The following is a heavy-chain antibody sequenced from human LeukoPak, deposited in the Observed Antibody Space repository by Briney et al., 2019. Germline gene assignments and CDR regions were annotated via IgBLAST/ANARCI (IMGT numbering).Heavy chain of an antibody. Sequence: ASVKVSCKASGYTFTSYDINWVRQATGQGLEWMGWMNPNSGNTGYAQKFQGRVTMTRNTSISTAYMELSSLRSEDTAVYYCARVMDGYYYYGMDVRGQGTTVTVSS. J-gene: IGHJ6*02. V-gene: IGHV1-8*01. CDR3: ARVMDGYYYYGMDV. D-gene: IGHD3/OR15-3a*01. CDR2: MNPNSGNT. CDR1: GYTFTSYD.